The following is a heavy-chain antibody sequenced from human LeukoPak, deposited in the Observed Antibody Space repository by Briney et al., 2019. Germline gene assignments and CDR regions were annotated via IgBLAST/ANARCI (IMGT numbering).Heavy chain of an antibody. CDR1: GFTFSSYE. V-gene: IGHV3-48*03. J-gene: IGHJ4*02. D-gene: IGHD3-9*01. CDR2: ISSSGSTI. Sequence: GGSLRLSCAASGFTFSSYEMNWVRQAPGKGLEWVSYISSSGSTIYYADSVKGRFTISRDNAKNSLYLQMNSLRAEDTAVYYCARDRHVYYDILTGYASYFEYWGQGALVTVSS. CDR3: ARDRHVYYDILTGYASYFEY.